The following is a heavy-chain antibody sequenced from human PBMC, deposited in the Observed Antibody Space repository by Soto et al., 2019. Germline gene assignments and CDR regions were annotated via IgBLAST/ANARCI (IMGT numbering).Heavy chain of an antibody. CDR1: GFRFNSYS. Sequence: GGSLRLSCEASGFRFNSYSMNWVRQAPQKGLEWVSLIDARSNYIYYADSVKGRFTISRDNARNSLYLQMDSLRVEDTAVYYCVRENEMAGATSAFEYWGQGTPVTVSS. J-gene: IGHJ4*02. V-gene: IGHV3-21*06. CDR2: IDARSNYI. CDR3: VRENEMAGATSAFEY. D-gene: IGHD1-26*01.